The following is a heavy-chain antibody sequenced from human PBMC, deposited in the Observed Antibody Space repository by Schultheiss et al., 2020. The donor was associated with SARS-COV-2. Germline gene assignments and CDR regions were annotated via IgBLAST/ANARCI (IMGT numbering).Heavy chain of an antibody. Sequence: ASVKVSCKASGYTFTSYGINWVRQATGQGLEWMGWMNPNSGNTGYAQKFQGRVTMTTDTSTSTAYMELRSLRSDDTAVYYCARDRVVAVAGTSYYYGMDVWGQGTTVTVSS. CDR3: ARDRVVAVAGTSYYYGMDV. CDR1: GYTFTSYG. CDR2: MNPNSGNT. V-gene: IGHV1-18*01. J-gene: IGHJ6*02. D-gene: IGHD6-19*01.